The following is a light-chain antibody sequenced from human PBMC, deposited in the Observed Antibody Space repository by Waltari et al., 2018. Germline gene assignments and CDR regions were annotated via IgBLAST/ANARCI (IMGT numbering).Light chain of an antibody. J-gene: IGLJ2*01. CDR3: CSYLERTV. V-gene: IGLV2-23*02. CDR1: SSEVGGYDL. Sequence: QSALTQPASVSGSPGQSITISCAGTSSEVGGYDLVSCYQHHPDKAPKLLIYAVTKRPSGVSNRFSGSKSGNTASLTISGLQAEDEATYYCCSYLERTVFGGGTKLTVL. CDR2: AVT.